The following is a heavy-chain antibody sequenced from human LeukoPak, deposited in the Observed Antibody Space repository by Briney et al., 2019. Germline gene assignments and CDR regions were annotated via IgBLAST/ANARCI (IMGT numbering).Heavy chain of an antibody. CDR3: AKVTIARFGELCFDY. V-gene: IGHV3-23*01. CDR2: ISGSGGST. J-gene: IGHJ4*02. D-gene: IGHD3-10*01. CDR1: GVTFSSYA. Sequence: GGSLRLSCAASGVTFSSYAMSCVRQAPGKGLEWVSAISGSGGSTYYADSVKGRFTISRDNSKNTLYLQMNSLRAEDTAVYYCAKVTIARFGELCFDYWGQGTLVTVSS.